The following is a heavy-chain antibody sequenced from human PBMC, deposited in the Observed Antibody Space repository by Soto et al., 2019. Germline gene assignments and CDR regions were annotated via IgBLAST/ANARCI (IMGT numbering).Heavy chain of an antibody. CDR2: IDHSGST. CDR1: GESFFGHY. CDR3: ARGPARGHYFASDY. V-gene: IGHV4-34*01. Sequence: SETLSLTCAIYGESFFGHYWSWIRQPPGKGLEWIGQIDHSGSTCYNPALKSRVTISQDTFTNQFSLKLTSMTAADTSVYYCARGPARGHYFASDYCSLGTLVTVSS. J-gene: IGHJ4*02. D-gene: IGHD3-22*01.